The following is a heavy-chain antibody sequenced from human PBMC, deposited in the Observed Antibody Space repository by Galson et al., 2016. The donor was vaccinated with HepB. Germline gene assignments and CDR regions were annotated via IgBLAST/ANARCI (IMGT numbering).Heavy chain of an antibody. D-gene: IGHD3-10*01. J-gene: IGHJ6*02. CDR1: GFSFRSYA. CDR2: ISYDGSDK. V-gene: IGHV3-30*04. Sequence: SLRLSCAASGFSFRSYAMHWVRQAPGKGLEWVAVISYDGSDKYYADSVKGRFTISRDNSKNTLYLQMNSLRAEDTSLYYCAGGPGSYYRGRDYYYGMDVWGQGTTVTVSS. CDR3: AGGPGSYYRGRDYYYGMDV.